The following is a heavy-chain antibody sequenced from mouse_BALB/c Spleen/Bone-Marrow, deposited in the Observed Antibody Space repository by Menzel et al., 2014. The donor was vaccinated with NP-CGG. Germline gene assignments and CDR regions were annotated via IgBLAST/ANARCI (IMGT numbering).Heavy chain of an antibody. Sequence: EVKLVESGGGLVQPGGSLKLSCAASEFDFSRYWMSWVRQAPGKGLEWIGEINPDSRTINYSPSLKDKFIISRDNAKNTLYLRLNKVRSEDTALYYCARPDYYGYLNYWGQGTTLTVSS. D-gene: IGHD1-1*01. CDR2: INPDSRTI. CDR3: ARPDYYGYLNY. V-gene: IGHV4-1*02. J-gene: IGHJ2*01. CDR1: EFDFSRYW.